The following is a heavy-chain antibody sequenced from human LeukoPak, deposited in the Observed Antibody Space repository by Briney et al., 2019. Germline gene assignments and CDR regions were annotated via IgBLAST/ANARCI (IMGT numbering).Heavy chain of an antibody. V-gene: IGHV4-39*07. CDR3: ARDEFMITFGGDIVPDV. D-gene: IGHD3-16*02. CDR2: IYYSGTT. CDR1: CRSISSSKYY. J-gene: IGHJ6*04. Sequence: SETLSLTCTVSCRSISSSKYYWGWIRHPPGKGLEWIGSIYYSGTTYYNPSLKSRVTISVDTSKNHFSLKLSSVTAADTAVYHCARDEFMITFGGDIVPDVWGKGTTVTVSS.